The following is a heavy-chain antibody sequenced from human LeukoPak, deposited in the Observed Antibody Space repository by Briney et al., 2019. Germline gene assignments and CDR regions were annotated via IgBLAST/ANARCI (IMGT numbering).Heavy chain of an antibody. Sequence: GGSLRLSCVASGFTFSNYWMHWVRQPPGKGLVWVSRIYVDGRTTNYADSVKGRFTISRDNAKNAVYLEMNSLSVEDTATYYCIRDFRSADLWGQGTLVTVTS. CDR2: IYVDGRTT. V-gene: IGHV3-74*01. CDR3: IRDFRSADL. CDR1: GFTFSNYW. J-gene: IGHJ5*02.